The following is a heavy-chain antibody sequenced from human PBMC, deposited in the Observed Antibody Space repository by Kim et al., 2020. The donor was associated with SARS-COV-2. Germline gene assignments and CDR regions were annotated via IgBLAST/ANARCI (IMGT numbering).Heavy chain of an antibody. J-gene: IGHJ4*02. D-gene: IGHD3-3*01. CDR1: GYTFTGYY. V-gene: IGHV1-2*02. CDR2: INPNSGGT. Sequence: ASVKVSCKASGYTFTGYYMHWVRQAPGQGLEWMGWINPNSGGTNYAQKFQGRVTMTRDTSISTAYMELSRLRSDDTAVYYCARGYDFWSGYYFYGDYWGQGTLVTVSS. CDR3: ARGYDFWSGYYFYGDY.